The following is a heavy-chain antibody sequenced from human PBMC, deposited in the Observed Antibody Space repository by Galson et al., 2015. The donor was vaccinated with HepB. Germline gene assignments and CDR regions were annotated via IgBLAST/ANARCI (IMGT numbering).Heavy chain of an antibody. CDR2: IWYDGSNK. Sequence: SLRLSCAASGFTFSSYGMHWVRQAPGKGLEWVAVIWYDGSNKYYADSVKGRFTISRDNSKNTLYLQMNSLRAEDTAVYYCARDRNMMGAFDIWGQGTMVTVSS. CDR3: ARDRNMMGAFDI. D-gene: IGHD3-16*01. V-gene: IGHV3-33*01. CDR1: GFTFSSYG. J-gene: IGHJ3*02.